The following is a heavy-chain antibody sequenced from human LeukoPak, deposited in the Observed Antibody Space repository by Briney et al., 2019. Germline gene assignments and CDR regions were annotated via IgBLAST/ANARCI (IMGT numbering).Heavy chain of an antibody. Sequence: GALRLSCAASGFTFSSYGMHWVRQAPGKGLEWVAVIWYDGSNKYYADSVKGRFTISRDNSKNTLYLQMNSLRAEDTAVYYCAKDVGGGIAVAEIDYWGQGTLVTVSS. CDR1: GFTFSSYG. D-gene: IGHD6-19*01. CDR2: IWYDGSNK. V-gene: IGHV3-33*06. J-gene: IGHJ4*02. CDR3: AKDVGGGIAVAEIDY.